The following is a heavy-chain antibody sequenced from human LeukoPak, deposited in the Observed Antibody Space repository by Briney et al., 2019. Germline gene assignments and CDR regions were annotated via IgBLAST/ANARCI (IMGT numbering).Heavy chain of an antibody. Sequence: GGSLRLSCAASGFTFSRYGMHWVRQAPGKGLEWVADISYDGYDKYHADSVKGRFTISRGNSKNTLYLQMNSLRAEDMAVYYCAKDGDIAAAGYYFDYWGQGTLVTVSS. CDR1: GFTFSRYG. CDR2: ISYDGYDK. J-gene: IGHJ4*02. V-gene: IGHV3-30*18. D-gene: IGHD6-13*01. CDR3: AKDGDIAAAGYYFDY.